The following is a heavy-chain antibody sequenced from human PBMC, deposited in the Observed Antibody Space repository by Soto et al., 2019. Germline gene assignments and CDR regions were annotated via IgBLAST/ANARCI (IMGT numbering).Heavy chain of an antibody. Sequence: PSETLSLTCTVSGGSISSGGYYWSWIRQHPGKGLEWIGYIYYSGSTYYNPSLKSRVTISVDTSKNQFSLKLSSVTAADTAVYYCARAQVATCCFDDWGQGTLVTVSS. CDR3: ARAQVATCCFDD. CDR2: IYYSGST. D-gene: IGHD5-12*01. J-gene: IGHJ4*02. V-gene: IGHV4-31*03. CDR1: GGSISSGGYY.